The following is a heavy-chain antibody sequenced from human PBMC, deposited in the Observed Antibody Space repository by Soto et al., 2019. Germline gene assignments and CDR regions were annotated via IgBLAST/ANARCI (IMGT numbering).Heavy chain of an antibody. V-gene: IGHV3-30*03. CDR3: ATTYYDFWSGSLPRFDY. Sequence: GGSLRLSCAASGFTFSSYGMHWVRQAPGKGLEWVAVISYDGSNKYYADSVRGRFTISRDNSKNTLYLQMNSLRAEDTAVYYCATTYYDFWSGSLPRFDYWGQGTLVTVSS. D-gene: IGHD3-3*01. J-gene: IGHJ4*02. CDR1: GFTFSSYG. CDR2: ISYDGSNK.